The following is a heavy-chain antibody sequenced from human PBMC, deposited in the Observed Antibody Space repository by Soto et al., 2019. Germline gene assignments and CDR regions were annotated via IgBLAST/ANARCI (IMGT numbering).Heavy chain of an antibody. CDR3: ARVRYANYGMDV. J-gene: IGHJ6*02. V-gene: IGHV4-34*01. CDR1: GGSFSGYY. Sequence: SETLSLTCAVYGGSFSGYYWSWIRQPPGKGLEWIGEINHSGSTNYNPSLKSRVTISVDTSKNQFSLKLSSVTAADTAVYYCARVRYANYGMDVWGQGTTVTVSS. CDR2: INHSGST. D-gene: IGHD5-12*01.